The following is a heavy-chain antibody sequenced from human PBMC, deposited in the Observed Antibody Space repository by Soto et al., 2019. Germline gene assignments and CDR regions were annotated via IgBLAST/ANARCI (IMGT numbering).Heavy chain of an antibody. D-gene: IGHD6-19*01. CDR3: ARTRAVWFDP. V-gene: IGHV4-39*01. J-gene: IGHJ5*02. Sequence: AETLCLTCPVSRDSTRRRSDSWGWIRQPPGKGLEWIVSIYYSGSTYYNPSLKSRVTISVDTSKNQFSLKLSSVTAADTAVYYCARTRAVWFDPWGQGTLVTVSS. CDR1: RDSTRRRSDS. CDR2: IYYSGST.